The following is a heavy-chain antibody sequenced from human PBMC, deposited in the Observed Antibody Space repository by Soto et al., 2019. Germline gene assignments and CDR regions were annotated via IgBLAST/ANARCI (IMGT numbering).Heavy chain of an antibody. Sequence: PGWSLRLSCAASGFTFSSYGMHWVRQAPGKGLEWVAVISYDGSNKYYADSVKGRFTISRDNSKNTLYLQMNSLRAEDTAVYYCAKLVGPKSDYYDSSGYPGVDYWGQGTMVTVSS. CDR1: GFTFSSYG. J-gene: IGHJ4*02. CDR3: AKLVGPKSDYYDSSGYPGVDY. D-gene: IGHD3-22*01. V-gene: IGHV3-30*18. CDR2: ISYDGSNK.